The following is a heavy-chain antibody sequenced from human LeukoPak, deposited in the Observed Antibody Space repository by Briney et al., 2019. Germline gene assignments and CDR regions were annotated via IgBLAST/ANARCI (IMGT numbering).Heavy chain of an antibody. V-gene: IGHV3-33*01. CDR3: AREYPPRYYYDSSGYLDY. D-gene: IGHD3-22*01. CDR1: GFTFSSYG. J-gene: IGHJ4*02. CDR2: IWYDGSNK. Sequence: GGSLRLSCAASGFTFSSYGMHWVRQAPGRGLEWVAIIWYDGSNKYYADSVKGRFTISRDNSKNTLYLRMDSLRAEDTAVYYCAREYPPRYYYDSSGYLDYWGQGTLVTVSS.